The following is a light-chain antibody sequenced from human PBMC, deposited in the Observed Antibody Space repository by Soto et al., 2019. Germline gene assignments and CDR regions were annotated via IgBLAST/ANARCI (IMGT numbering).Light chain of an antibody. CDR3: RQSYSTPYT. CDR2: ASF. V-gene: IGKV1-39*01. CDR1: QSISSF. J-gene: IGKJ2*01. Sequence: DIQMTQSPSSLSVFVGDRVSITCRASQSISSFLSWYQQKPGKAPKLLIYASFNLQSGVPSRFSGSGSGTDFALTISSLQPEDFATYYCRQSYSTPYTVGQGTKLEIK.